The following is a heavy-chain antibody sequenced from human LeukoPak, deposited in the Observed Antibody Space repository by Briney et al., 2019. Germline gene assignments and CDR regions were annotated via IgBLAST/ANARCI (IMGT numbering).Heavy chain of an antibody. CDR3: AKMTAERSIAVAGPDY. CDR1: GFTFSSYG. D-gene: IGHD6-19*01. Sequence: GGSLRLSCAASGFTFSSYGMSWVRQAPGKGLEWVSAISGSGSRTNYADSVKGRFTISRDNAKNSLYLQMNSLRAEDTAVYYCAKMTAERSIAVAGPDYWGQGTLVTVSS. J-gene: IGHJ4*02. V-gene: IGHV3-23*01. CDR2: ISGSGSRT.